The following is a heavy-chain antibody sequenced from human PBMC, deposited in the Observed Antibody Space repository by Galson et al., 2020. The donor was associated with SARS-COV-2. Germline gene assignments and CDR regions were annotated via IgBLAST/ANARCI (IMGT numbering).Heavy chain of an antibody. D-gene: IGHD2-8*01. J-gene: IGHJ5*02. V-gene: IGHV1-24*01. CDR1: GYTLTELS. Sequence: SVKVSCKVSGYTLTELSMHWVRQAPGKGLEWMGGFDPEDGETIYAQKFQGRVTMTEDTSTDTAYMELSSLRSEDTAMYYCATTSALMVDNWFDPWGQGTLVTVSS. CDR2: FDPEDGET. CDR3: ATTSALMVDNWFDP.